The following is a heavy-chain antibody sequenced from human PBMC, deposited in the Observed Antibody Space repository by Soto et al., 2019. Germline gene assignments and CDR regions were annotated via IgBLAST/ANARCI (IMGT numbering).Heavy chain of an antibody. D-gene: IGHD5-12*01. Sequence: SETLSLTCTVSGGSISSGGYYWSWIRQHPGKGLEWIGYIYYSGSTYYNPSLKSRVTISVDTSKNQFSLKLSSVTAADTAVYYCARDPRGYSGYDYFDYWGQGTLVTVSS. CDR3: ARDPRGYSGYDYFDY. CDR1: GGSISSGGYY. CDR2: IYYSGST. J-gene: IGHJ4*02. V-gene: IGHV4-31*03.